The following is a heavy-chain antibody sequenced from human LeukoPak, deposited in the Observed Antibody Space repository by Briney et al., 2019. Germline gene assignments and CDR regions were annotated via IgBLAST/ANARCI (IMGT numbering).Heavy chain of an antibody. CDR3: AKGTEQQLVIYPDY. D-gene: IGHD6-13*01. Sequence: PGGSLRLSCAASGFTFSSYAMSWFRQAPGKGLEWVSAISGSGGSTYYADPVKGRFTISRDNSKNTLYLPMNSLRAEDTAVYYCAKGTEQQLVIYPDYWGQGTLVTVSS. V-gene: IGHV3-23*01. CDR1: GFTFSSYA. CDR2: ISGSGGST. J-gene: IGHJ4*02.